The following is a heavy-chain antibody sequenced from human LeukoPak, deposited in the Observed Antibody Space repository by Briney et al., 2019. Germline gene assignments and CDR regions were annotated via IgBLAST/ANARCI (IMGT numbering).Heavy chain of an antibody. V-gene: IGHV1-18*01. CDR2: ISPYNGNT. J-gene: IGHJ6*03. D-gene: IGHD3-10*01. CDR3: ARVMTFRDYYYYMDV. CDR1: GYTFGSYG. Sequence: VASVKVSCKASGYTFGSYGVSWVRQAPGQGLEWMAWISPYNGNTNYAQKFQGRVTMTTDTSTSTAYMELRSLRADDTAVYYCARVMTFRDYYYYMDVWGKGTTVTVSS.